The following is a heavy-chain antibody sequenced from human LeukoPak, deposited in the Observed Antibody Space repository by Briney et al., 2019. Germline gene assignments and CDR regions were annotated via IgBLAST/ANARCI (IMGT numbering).Heavy chain of an antibody. CDR1: GGSISSYY. CDR3: ARETPRGSGTDY. D-gene: IGHD3-10*01. J-gene: IGHJ4*02. CDR2: IYYSGST. Sequence: SETLSLTCTVSGGSISSYYWSWIRQPPGKGLEWIGYIYYSGSTNYNPSLKSRVTISVDTSKNQFSLKLSSVTAADTAVYYCARETPRGSGTDYWGQGTLVTVSS. V-gene: IGHV4-59*12.